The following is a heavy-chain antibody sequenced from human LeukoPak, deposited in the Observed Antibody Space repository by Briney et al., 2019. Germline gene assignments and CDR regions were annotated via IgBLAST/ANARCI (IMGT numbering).Heavy chain of an antibody. V-gene: IGHV1-18*01. CDR2: MNANSGNT. CDR1: GYTFTSYD. J-gene: IGHJ4*02. D-gene: IGHD6-13*01. CDR3: TRDHPFSQYSSTWNRFDY. Sequence: ASVKVSCKASGYTFTSYDINWLRQATGQGLEWMGWMNANSGNTNYAQNLQGRVTMTTDTSTSTAYMELRSLRSDDTALYYCTRDHPFSQYSSTWNRFDYWGQGTLVTVSS.